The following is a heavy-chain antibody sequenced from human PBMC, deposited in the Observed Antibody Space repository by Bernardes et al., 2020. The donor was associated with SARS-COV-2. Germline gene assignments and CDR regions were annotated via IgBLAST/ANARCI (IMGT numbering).Heavy chain of an antibody. CDR2: INSDATTT. D-gene: IGHD3-22*01. V-gene: IGHV3-74*01. CDR1: GFPFGDYW. CDR3: TRGPVSGYGSFGV. J-gene: IGHJ4*02. Sequence: GGSLRLSCVASGFPFGDYWMHWVRQVPGKGLVWVSRINSDATTTNYADSVKGRFTISRDNAKSTLYLQMSSLSADDTAVYYCTRGPVSGYGSFGVWGLGSQVTVSA.